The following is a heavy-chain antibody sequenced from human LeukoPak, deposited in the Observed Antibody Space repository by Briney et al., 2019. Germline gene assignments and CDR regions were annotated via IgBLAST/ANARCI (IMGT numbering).Heavy chain of an antibody. CDR2: INPNSGGT. CDR1: GYMFTGYY. Sequence: ASVKVSCKASGYMFTGYYMHWVRQAPGQGLEGMGWINPNSGGTKYAQKFQGRVTMTRDTSISTAYMELSRLRSDDTAVYYCARNLQMSQPSLFGYWGQGTLVTVSS. CDR3: ARNLQMSQPSLFGY. D-gene: IGHD1-14*01. V-gene: IGHV1-2*02. J-gene: IGHJ4*02.